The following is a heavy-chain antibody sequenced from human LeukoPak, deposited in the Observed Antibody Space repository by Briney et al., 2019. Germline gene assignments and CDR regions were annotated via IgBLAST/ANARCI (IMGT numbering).Heavy chain of an antibody. CDR3: ARPSTIFGLVIPY. V-gene: IGHV4-59*08. D-gene: IGHD3/OR15-3a*01. CDR2: IYYSGST. CDR1: GGSISSYY. Sequence: SETLSPTCTVSGGSISSYYWSWIRQPPGKGLEWIGSIYYSGSTYYNPSLKTRVTISVDTSKNQFSLKLSSVTAADTAVYYCARPSTIFGLVIPYWGQGTLVTVSS. J-gene: IGHJ4*02.